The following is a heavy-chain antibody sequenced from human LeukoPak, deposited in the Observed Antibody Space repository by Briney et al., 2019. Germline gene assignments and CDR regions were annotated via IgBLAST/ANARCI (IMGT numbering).Heavy chain of an antibody. V-gene: IGHV1-18*01. D-gene: IGHD2-21*02. CDR2: ISPYDGDT. CDR3: ARDYCTRGGDCYKEDLFDP. Sequence: ASVKVSCKASGYTFAIYGISWVRQAPGQGLEWMAWISPYDGDTNYAQNFEGRVTITTETSTSTVYMELRSLRSDDTAIYYWARDYCTRGGDCYKEDLFDPWGQGTLVTVSS. J-gene: IGHJ5*02. CDR1: GYTFAIYG.